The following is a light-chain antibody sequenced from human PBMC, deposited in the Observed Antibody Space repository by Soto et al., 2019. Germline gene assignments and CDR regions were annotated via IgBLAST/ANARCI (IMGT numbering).Light chain of an antibody. CDR2: GAS. V-gene: IGKV3-20*01. Sequence: EIVLTQSPGTLSLSPGERATLSCRASQSVSSSYLAWYQQKPGQAPRLLLYGASSRATGIPDRFSGSGSGTDFTLTISRLEPEDFAVYYCQQYTTSPFTFGPGTKVDIK. J-gene: IGKJ3*01. CDR1: QSVSSSY. CDR3: QQYTTSPFT.